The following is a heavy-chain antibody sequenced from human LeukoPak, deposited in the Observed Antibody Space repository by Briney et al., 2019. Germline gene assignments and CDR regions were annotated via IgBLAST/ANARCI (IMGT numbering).Heavy chain of an antibody. CDR1: GFTFSSYA. J-gene: IGHJ4*02. V-gene: IGHV3-23*01. CDR2: ISGSGGST. CDR3: AKMGTDVVLRYFDWLGY. Sequence: GGSLRLSCAASGFTFSSYAMSWVRQAPGKGLEWVSAISGSGGSTYYADSVKGRFTISRDNSKNTLYLQMYSLRAEDTAVYYCAKMGTDVVLRYFDWLGYWGQGTLVTVSS. D-gene: IGHD3-9*01.